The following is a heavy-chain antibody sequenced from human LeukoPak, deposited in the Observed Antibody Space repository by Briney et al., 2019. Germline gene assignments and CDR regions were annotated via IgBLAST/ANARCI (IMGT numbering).Heavy chain of an antibody. D-gene: IGHD2-15*01. Sequence: GGSLRLSCAASGFTFSTYDMHWVRQTTGRGLEWVSGIGTSGDTHYPDSVEGRFTISRENAKNSLYLQMNSLRAGDTAVYYCTRGFYCSDHSCHVNGEFDYWGQGTLVTVFS. CDR2: IGTSGDT. CDR1: GFTFSTYD. J-gene: IGHJ4*02. V-gene: IGHV3-13*01. CDR3: TRGFYCSDHSCHVNGEFDY.